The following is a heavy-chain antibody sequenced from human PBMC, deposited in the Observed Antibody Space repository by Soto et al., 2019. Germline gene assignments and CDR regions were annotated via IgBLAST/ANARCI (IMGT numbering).Heavy chain of an antibody. V-gene: IGHV3-21*01. D-gene: IGHD3-22*01. CDR1: GFTFISYS. J-gene: IGHJ2*01. CDR3: ARTLYSIGGFDL. CDR2: ISSSSSSYI. Sequence: GGSLRLSCAASGFTFISYSMNWVRQAPGKGLEWVSSISSSSSSYIYYADSVKGRFTISRDNAKNSLYLQMNSLRAEDTAVYYCARTLYSIGGFDLWGRGTLVTVSS.